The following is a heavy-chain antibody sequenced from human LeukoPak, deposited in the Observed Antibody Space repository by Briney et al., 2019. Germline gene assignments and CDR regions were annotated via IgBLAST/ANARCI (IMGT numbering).Heavy chain of an antibody. V-gene: IGHV3-30*18. CDR2: ISYDGSNK. CDR3: AKSGSYGSSHY. J-gene: IGHJ4*02. D-gene: IGHD3-10*01. Sequence: GGSLRLSCAASGFTFSSYGMHWVRQAPGKGLEWVAVISYDGSNKYYADSVKGRFTISRDNSKNTLYLQMNSLRAEDTAVYYCAKSGSYGSSHYWGQGTLVTVSS. CDR1: GFTFSSYG.